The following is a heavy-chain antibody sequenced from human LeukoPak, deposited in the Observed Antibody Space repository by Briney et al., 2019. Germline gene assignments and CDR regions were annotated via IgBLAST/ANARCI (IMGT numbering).Heavy chain of an antibody. D-gene: IGHD3-10*01. Sequence: GGSLRLSCAASGFTFSSCAMSWVRQAPGTGLEWVSTISGSGGSTNYADSVKGRFTISRDNSKNTLYLQMNSLRAEDTAVYYCSVEPPPRGAFAPGAQEPRVTV. V-gene: IGHV3-23*01. CDR3: SVEPPPRGAFAP. CDR1: GFTFSSCA. CDR2: ISGSGGST. J-gene: IGHJ4*02.